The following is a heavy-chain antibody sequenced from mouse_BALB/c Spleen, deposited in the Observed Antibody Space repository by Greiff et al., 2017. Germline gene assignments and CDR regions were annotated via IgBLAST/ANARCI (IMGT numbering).Heavy chain of an antibody. CDR2: ISSGGST. V-gene: IGHV5-6-5*01. J-gene: IGHJ2*01. CDR1: GFTFSSYA. CDR3: ARGEGIYDGYYLDY. Sequence: EVMLVESGGGLVKPGGSLKLSCAASGFTFSSYAMSWVRQTPEKRPEWVASISSGGSTYYPDSVKGRFTISRDNARNILYLQMSSLRSEDTAMYYCARGEGIYDGYYLDYWGQGTTLTVSS. D-gene: IGHD2-3*01.